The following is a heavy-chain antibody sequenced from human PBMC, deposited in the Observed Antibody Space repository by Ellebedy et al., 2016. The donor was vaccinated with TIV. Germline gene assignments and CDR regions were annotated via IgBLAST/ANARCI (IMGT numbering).Heavy chain of an antibody. D-gene: IGHD4-17*01. V-gene: IGHV4-59*12. CDR1: GGSISPYY. CDR2: ISYSGST. CDR3: YYGDYESHGY. Sequence: MPSETLSLTCTVSGGSISPYYWSWTRQPPGKGLEWIGYISYSGSTNYNPSLKSRVTISVDTSKNQFSLKLSSVTAADTAVYYCYYGDYESHGYWGQGTLVTVSS. J-gene: IGHJ4*02.